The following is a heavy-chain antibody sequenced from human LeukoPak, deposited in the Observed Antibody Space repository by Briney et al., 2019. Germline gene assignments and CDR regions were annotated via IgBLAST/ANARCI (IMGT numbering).Heavy chain of an antibody. J-gene: IGHJ4*02. CDR1: GYTFTSYY. Sequence: ASVKVSCKASGYTFTSYYMHWVRQAPGQGLEWMGIINPSGGSTSYAQKFQGRVTMTRDTSTSTVYMELSSLRSEDTAVYYCANPARTDYADYWGQGTLVTVSS. CDR3: ANPARTDYADY. V-gene: IGHV1-46*01. D-gene: IGHD1-14*01. CDR2: INPSGGST.